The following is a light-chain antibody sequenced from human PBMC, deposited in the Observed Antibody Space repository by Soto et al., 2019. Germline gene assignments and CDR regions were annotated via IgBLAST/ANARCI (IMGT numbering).Light chain of an antibody. V-gene: IGKV1-39*01. J-gene: IGKJ3*01. CDR3: QQYHSLPLT. CDR1: ETIDRS. CDR2: DAS. Sequence: DVEMTQSPPSLSASVGDRVTITCRASETIDRSLNWYQQKPGKAPKLLIYDASNWPTGIPSRFSGSGSGTDFTLTISSLHSDDFATYYCQQYHSLPLTFGPGTNVDIK.